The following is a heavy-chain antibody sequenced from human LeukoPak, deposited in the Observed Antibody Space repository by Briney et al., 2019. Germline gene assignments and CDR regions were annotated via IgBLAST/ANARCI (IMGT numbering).Heavy chain of an antibody. Sequence: GGSLRLSCAASGFTFRSYTMNWVRQAPGKGLEWVANIKPDGSEKYYVDSVKGRFTISRDNAKNSLYLQMTSLRAEDTAVYYCARGSGDYSGQGTLVTVSS. CDR2: IKPDGSEK. CDR1: GFTFRSYT. J-gene: IGHJ4*02. CDR3: ARGSGDY. V-gene: IGHV3-7*04.